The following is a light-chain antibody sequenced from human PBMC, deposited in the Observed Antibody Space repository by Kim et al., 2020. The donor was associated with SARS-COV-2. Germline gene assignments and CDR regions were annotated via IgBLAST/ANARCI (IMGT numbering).Light chain of an antibody. CDR2: QDS. V-gene: IGLV3-1*01. J-gene: IGLJ1*01. CDR3: QAWDSSTFYV. Sequence: VAPEQTAHITCSGDKLGNKYACWYQQKPGQSPVLVIYQDSKRPSGIPERFSGSNSGNTATLTISGTQAMDEADYYCQAWDSSTFYVFGTGTKVTVL. CDR1: KLGNKY.